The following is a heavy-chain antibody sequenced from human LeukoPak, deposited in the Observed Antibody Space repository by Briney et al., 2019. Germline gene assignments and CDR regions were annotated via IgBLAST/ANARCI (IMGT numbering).Heavy chain of an antibody. CDR2: IYYSGST. CDR3: ARHVAVRYFDL. J-gene: IGHJ2*01. Sequence: SETLTLTCTVSGGSISSYYRSWIRQPPGKGLEWSGYIYYSGSTNYNPSLKSRVTISVDTSKNQFSLKLSSVTAADTAVYYCARHVAVRYFDLWGRGTLVTVSS. V-gene: IGHV4-59*08. D-gene: IGHD3-22*01. CDR1: GGSISSYY.